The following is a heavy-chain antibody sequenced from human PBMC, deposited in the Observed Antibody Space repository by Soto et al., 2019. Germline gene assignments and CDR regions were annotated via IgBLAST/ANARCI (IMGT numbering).Heavy chain of an antibody. V-gene: IGHV3-53*01. D-gene: IGHD5-18*01. CDR1: GFTVSSNY. CDR3: ARGGSRRLQLWFVFDY. Sequence: EVQLVESGGGLIQPGGSLRLSCAASGFTVSSNYMSWVRQAPGKGLEWVSVIYSGGSTYYADSVKDRFTISRDNSKNTLYLQMNGLRAEDTAVYYWARGGSRRLQLWFVFDYWGQGTLVTVSS. CDR2: IYSGGST. J-gene: IGHJ4*02.